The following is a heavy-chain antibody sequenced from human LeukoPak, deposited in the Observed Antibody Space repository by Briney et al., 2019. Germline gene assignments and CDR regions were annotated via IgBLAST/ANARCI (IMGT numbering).Heavy chain of an antibody. J-gene: IGHJ1*01. D-gene: IGHD5-24*01. CDR2: IYSGGIT. Sequence: GGSLRLSCAASGFTVSGNHMSWVRRAPGKGLEWVSVIYSGGITFYSDSVKGRFTISRDNSMNTLSLQMNSLRAEDTAVYYCAGSTNGYNLLHHWGQGTLVTVSS. CDR1: GFTVSGNH. CDR3: AGSTNGYNLLHH. V-gene: IGHV3-53*01.